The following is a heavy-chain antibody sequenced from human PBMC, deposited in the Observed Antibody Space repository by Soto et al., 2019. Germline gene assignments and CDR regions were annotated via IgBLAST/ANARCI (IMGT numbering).Heavy chain of an antibody. CDR1: GGTFSSYA. CDR2: IIPIFGTA. Sequence: QVQLVQSGAEVKKPGSSVKVSCKASGGTFSSYAISWVRQAPGQGLEWMGGIIPIFGTANYAQKFQGRVTVAAGETTRAACMELGSLRSEDTAVYYCASRPFLSDHYYYGMDVWGQGTTVTVSS. V-gene: IGHV1-69*12. CDR3: ASRPFLSDHYYYGMDV. J-gene: IGHJ6*02. D-gene: IGHD3-3*01.